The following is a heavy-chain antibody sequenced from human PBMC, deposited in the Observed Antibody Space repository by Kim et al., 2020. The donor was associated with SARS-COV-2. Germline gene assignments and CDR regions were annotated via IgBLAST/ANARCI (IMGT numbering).Heavy chain of an antibody. V-gene: IGHV4-31*03. CDR1: GGSISSGGYY. CDR2: IYYSGST. CDR3: AREVIAAAGSHGDP. J-gene: IGHJ5*02. Sequence: SETLSLTCTVSGGSISSGGYYWSWIRQHPGKGLEWIGYIYYSGSTYYNPSLKSRVTTSVDTSKNQFSLKLSSVTAADTAVYYCAREVIAAAGSHGDPWGQGTLVTVSS. D-gene: IGHD6-13*01.